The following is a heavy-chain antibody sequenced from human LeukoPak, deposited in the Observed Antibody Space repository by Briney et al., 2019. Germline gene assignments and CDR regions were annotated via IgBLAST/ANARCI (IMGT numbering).Heavy chain of an antibody. CDR3: ARDPGDTIFGVVNFHYYYYMTS. CDR1: GYTFTGYY. Sequence: GASVKVSCKASGYTFTGYYMHWVRQAPGQGLEWMGWINPNSGGTNYAQKFQGRVTMTRDTSISTAYMELSRLRSDDTAVYYCARDPGDTIFGVVNFHYYYYMTSGAKGPRSPSP. J-gene: IGHJ6*03. V-gene: IGHV1-2*02. D-gene: IGHD3-3*01. CDR2: INPNSGGT.